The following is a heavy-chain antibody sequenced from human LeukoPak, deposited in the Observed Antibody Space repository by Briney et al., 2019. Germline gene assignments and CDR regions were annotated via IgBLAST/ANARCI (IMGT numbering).Heavy chain of an antibody. V-gene: IGHV3-48*01. D-gene: IGHD6-13*01. J-gene: IGHJ4*02. CDR3: AREPAAGKLDY. CDR1: GFTFNTYT. Sequence: GGSLRLSCAASGFTFNTYTMNWVRQAPGKGLEWVSYISGSSGIIDYADSVRGRFTISRDNAKNSLYLQMNSLRAEDTAVYYCAREPAAGKLDYWGQGTLVTVSS. CDR2: ISGSSGII.